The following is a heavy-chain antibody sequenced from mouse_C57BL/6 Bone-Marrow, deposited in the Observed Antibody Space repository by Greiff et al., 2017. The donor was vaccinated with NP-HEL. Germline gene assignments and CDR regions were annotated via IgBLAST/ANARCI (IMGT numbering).Heavy chain of an antibody. V-gene: IGHV1-81*01. J-gene: IGHJ3*01. CDR1: GYTFTSYG. CDR3: ARYDYGFSWFAY. Sequence: VQLQQSGAELARPGASVKLSCKASGYTFTSYGISWVKQRTGQGLEWIGEIYPRSGNTYYNEKFKGKATLTADKSSSTAYMELRSLTSEDSAVYFCARYDYGFSWFAYWGQGTLVTVSA. CDR2: IYPRSGNT. D-gene: IGHD2-2*01.